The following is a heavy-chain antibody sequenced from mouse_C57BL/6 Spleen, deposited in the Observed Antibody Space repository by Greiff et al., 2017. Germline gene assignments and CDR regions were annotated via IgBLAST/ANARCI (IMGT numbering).Heavy chain of an antibody. CDR2: IYPGDGDT. Sequence: QVHVKQSGAELVKPGASVKISCKASGYAFSSYWMNWVKQRPGKGLEWIGQIYPGDGDTNYNGKFKGKATLTADKSSSTAYMQLSSLTSEDSAVYFCAREDGVTTSFDYWGQGTTLTVSS. V-gene: IGHV1-80*01. D-gene: IGHD2-2*01. CDR3: AREDGVTTSFDY. CDR1: GYAFSSYW. J-gene: IGHJ2*01.